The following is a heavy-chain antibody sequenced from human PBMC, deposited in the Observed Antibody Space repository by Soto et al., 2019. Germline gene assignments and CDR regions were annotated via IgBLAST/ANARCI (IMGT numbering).Heavy chain of an antibody. CDR3: ATVTRGPAIVVVPAAMADYYYYYMDV. D-gene: IGHD2-2*01. J-gene: IGHJ6*03. Sequence: ASVKVSCKVSGYTLTELSMHWVRQAPGKGLEWMGGFDPEDGETIYAQKFQGRVTMTEDTSTDTAYMELSSLRSEGTAVYYCATVTRGPAIVVVPAAMADYYYYYMDVWGKGTTVTVSS. V-gene: IGHV1-24*01. CDR1: GYTLTELS. CDR2: FDPEDGET.